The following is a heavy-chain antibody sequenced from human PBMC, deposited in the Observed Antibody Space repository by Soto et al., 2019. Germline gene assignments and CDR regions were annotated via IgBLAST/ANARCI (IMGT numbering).Heavy chain of an antibody. J-gene: IGHJ2*01. CDR3: ARFNWYFDL. CDR1: GGSISGYY. CDR2: IYYRGST. V-gene: IGHV4-59*01. Sequence: VQLQESGPGLVKPWETLSLTFTASGGSISGYYWAWIRQPPGKGLEWIGYIYYRGSTNYNPSLKSRVTISVDTSKNQFSLKLSSVTAADTAMYYCARFNWYFDLWGRGTLVTVSS.